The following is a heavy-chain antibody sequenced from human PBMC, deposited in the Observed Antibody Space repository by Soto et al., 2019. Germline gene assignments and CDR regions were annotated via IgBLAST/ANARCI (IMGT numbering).Heavy chain of an antibody. CDR3: XXXPXXXKVDY. V-gene: IGHV4-30-4*01. CDR1: GDSISNVNYC. Sequence: QVQLQESGPGLVKPSQTLSLTCTVSGDSISNVNYCWSWIRQPPDKGLEWIGHIYDGGSTYNNPSLTSRVTISVDTSKNQFSLQLRSVSAXDTXVYXXXXXPXXXKVDYWGQGTLVTVSS. CDR2: IYDGGST. J-gene: IGHJ4*02.